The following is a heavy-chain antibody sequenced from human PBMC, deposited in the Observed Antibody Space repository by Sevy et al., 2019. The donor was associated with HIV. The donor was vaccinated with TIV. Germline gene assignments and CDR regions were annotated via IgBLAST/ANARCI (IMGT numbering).Heavy chain of an antibody. CDR3: VSLFLSYRSGWSYCDY. D-gene: IGHD6-19*01. J-gene: IGHJ4*02. Sequence: GGSLRLSCAISAFTVNDKYIIWVRQAPGKGLEWVSVIFSSGSTYYADSAKGRFTISRDNSKNTVDLQMNSVRAEDTAVYYCVSLFLSYRSGWSYCDYWGQGTLVTVSS. V-gene: IGHV3-66*02. CDR2: IFSSGST. CDR1: AFTVNDKY.